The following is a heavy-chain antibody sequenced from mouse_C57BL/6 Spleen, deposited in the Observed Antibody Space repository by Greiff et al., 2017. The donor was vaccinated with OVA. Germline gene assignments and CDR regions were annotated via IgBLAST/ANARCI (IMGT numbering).Heavy chain of an antibody. J-gene: IGHJ1*03. Sequence: QVQLQQSGAELVRPGALVTLSCKASGYTFTDYEMHWVKQTPVHGLEWIGAIDPETGGTAYNQKFKGKAILTADKSSSTAYMELRSLTSEDSAVYYCTRQDSDVWGTGTTVTVSS. CDR1: GYTFTDYE. V-gene: IGHV1-15*01. CDR2: IDPETGGT. CDR3: TRQDSDV.